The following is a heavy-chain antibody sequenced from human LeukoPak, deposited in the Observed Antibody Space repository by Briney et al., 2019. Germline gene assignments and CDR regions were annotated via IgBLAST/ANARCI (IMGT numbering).Heavy chain of an antibody. CDR1: GGSFSGYY. CDR3: ARGYGSSWYPYYYGMDV. Sequence: PSETLSLTCAVYGGSFSGYYWSWIRQPPGKGLEWIGEINHSGSTNYNPSLKSRVTISVDTSKNQFSLKLSSVTAADTAAYYCARGYGSSWYPYYYGMDVWGQGTTVTVSS. D-gene: IGHD6-13*01. V-gene: IGHV4-34*01. J-gene: IGHJ6*02. CDR2: INHSGST.